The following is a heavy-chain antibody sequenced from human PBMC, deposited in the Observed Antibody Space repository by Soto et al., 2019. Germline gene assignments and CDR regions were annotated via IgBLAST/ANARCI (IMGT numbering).Heavy chain of an antibody. V-gene: IGHV3-7*05. CDR3: ARDYSRIAEAGVFDY. CDR2: IKRDGSEI. J-gene: IGHJ4*02. Sequence: EVQLVESGGGLVQPGGSLRLSCGASGFTFSNHWMSWVRQAPGKGLEWVANIKRDGSEINYVDSVKGRFIISRDNAENSLYLQMSSLRVEDTAVYYCARDYSRIAEAGVFDYWGQGTLVTVSS. CDR1: GFTFSNHW. D-gene: IGHD6-19*01.